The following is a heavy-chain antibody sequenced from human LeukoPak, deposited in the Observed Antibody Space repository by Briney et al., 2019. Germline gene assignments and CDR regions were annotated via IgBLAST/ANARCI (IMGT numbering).Heavy chain of an antibody. CDR1: GGSISSYY. Sequence: SETLSLTCTVSGGSISSYYWSWIRQPPGKGLEWIGYIYYSGSTNYNPSLKSRVTMSVDTSKKQFSLKLHSVTAADTAVYYCATHFEVGGSSSPYAAFDIWGQGTVVIVSS. D-gene: IGHD6-6*01. V-gene: IGHV4-59*01. J-gene: IGHJ3*02. CDR3: ATHFEVGGSSSPYAAFDI. CDR2: IYYSGST.